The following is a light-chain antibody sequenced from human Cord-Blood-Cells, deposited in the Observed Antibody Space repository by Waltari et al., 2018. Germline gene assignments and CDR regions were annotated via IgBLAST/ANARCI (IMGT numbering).Light chain of an antibody. CDR3: SSYTSSSTWV. CDR1: SSHVGGYNY. J-gene: IGLJ3*02. V-gene: IGLV2-14*01. Sequence: QSALTQPASVSGSPGPSITIPCTGTSSHVGGYNYVSWYQQHPGKAPKLMIYDVSKRPSGVSNRFSGSKSGNTASLTISGLQAEDEADYYCSSYTSSSTWVFGGGTKLTVL. CDR2: DVS.